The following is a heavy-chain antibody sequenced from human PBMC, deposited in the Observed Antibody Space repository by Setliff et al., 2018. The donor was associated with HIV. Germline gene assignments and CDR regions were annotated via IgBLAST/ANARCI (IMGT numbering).Heavy chain of an antibody. CDR3: ARASSDIPGVDSNYFDD. Sequence: SETLSLTCTVSGDSINSGTYYWSWIRQPAGKGLEWLGRIYTSGPRYNPPLENRVTISVDTSKRQFFLMLSSVTAADTAVYYCARASSDIPGVDSNYFDDWGQGTLVTVSS. CDR2: IYTSGP. V-gene: IGHV4-61*02. CDR1: GDSINSGTYY. J-gene: IGHJ4*02. D-gene: IGHD2-2*01.